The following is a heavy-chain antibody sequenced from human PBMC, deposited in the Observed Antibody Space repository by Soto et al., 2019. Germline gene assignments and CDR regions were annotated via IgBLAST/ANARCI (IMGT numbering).Heavy chain of an antibody. CDR1: GFMFHSYS. V-gene: IGHV3-21*04. J-gene: IGHJ4*02. D-gene: IGHD4-17*01. CDR3: ATESGSTYGYFDY. Sequence: PGGSLRLSCEGSGFMFHSYSMYWIRRAPGKGLEWVSSISYNSKYIYYGDSVKGRFTISRDDAKKSVYLQMNSLKAEDTAVYFCATESGSTYGYFDYWGQGTQVTVSS. CDR2: ISYNSKYI.